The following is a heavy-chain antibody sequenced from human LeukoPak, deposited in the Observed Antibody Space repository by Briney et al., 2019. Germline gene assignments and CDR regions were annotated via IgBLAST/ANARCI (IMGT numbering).Heavy chain of an antibody. CDR1: GSSISSGDYY. J-gene: IGHJ3*02. V-gene: IGHV4-30-4*01. CDR3: AREATMVRGVIIGAFDI. D-gene: IGHD3-10*01. CDR2: IYYSGST. Sequence: PSEALSLTCTVSGSSISSGDYYWSWIRQPPGKGLEWIGYIYYSGSTYYNPSLKSRVTISVDTSKNQFSLKLSSVTAADTAVYYCAREATMVRGVIIGAFDIWGQGTMVTVSS.